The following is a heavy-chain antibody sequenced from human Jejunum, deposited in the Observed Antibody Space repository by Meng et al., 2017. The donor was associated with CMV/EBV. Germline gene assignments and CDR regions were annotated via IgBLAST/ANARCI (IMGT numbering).Heavy chain of an antibody. CDR1: GYTFTSYE. CDR3: ANSRSRGIPDY. Sequence: KASGYTFTSYEINWVRQATGQGLEWMGWMNPKSGNTGYAQKFQGRVTMTRNTSISTAYMELSSLRSEDTAVYYCANSRSRGIPDYWGQGTLVTVSS. V-gene: IGHV1-8*01. J-gene: IGHJ4*02. D-gene: IGHD3-16*01. CDR2: MNPKSGNT.